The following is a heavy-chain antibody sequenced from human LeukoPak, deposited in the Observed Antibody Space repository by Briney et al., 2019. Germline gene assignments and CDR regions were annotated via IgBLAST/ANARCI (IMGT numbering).Heavy chain of an antibody. Sequence: GSLRLSCAASGFTFNNFAMSWVRQAPGKGLEWVSTISGSGGSTFSADSVKGRFPISRDNSKNTLFLQMNSLRVEDTAIYYCAKAGSSGWSSSGGDYWGQGSLVTVSS. CDR1: GFTFNNFA. D-gene: IGHD6-19*01. CDR3: AKAGSSGWSSSGGDY. J-gene: IGHJ4*02. CDR2: ISGSGGST. V-gene: IGHV3-23*01.